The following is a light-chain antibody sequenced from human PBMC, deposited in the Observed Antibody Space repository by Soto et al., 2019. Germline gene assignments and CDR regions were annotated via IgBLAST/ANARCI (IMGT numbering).Light chain of an antibody. V-gene: IGKV1-5*01. CDR3: QQYNSFSFT. CDR2: DAS. J-gene: IGKJ2*01. CDR1: QSISSW. Sequence: DIQMTQSPSTLSASVGDRVTITCRASQSISSWLAWYQQKPGKAPKLLIYDASSLESGVPSRFSVSGSGTEFTLTISRLRPDDFATYYCQQYNSFSFTFGQGTKLEL.